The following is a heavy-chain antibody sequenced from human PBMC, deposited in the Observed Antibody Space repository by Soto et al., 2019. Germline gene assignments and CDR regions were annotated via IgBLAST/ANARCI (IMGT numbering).Heavy chain of an antibody. D-gene: IGHD2-21*02. J-gene: IGHJ4*02. Sequence: GESLKISCXYSGYNCIAWVRQMPGKGLEWLGVIYPSDSHARYSPSFQGQVTISVDKSITTAYLQWGSLKASDTATYYCAGLSDPSSYYCGHWGQGTLVTVSS. CDR1: GYNC. CDR2: IYPSDSHA. V-gene: IGHV5-51*01. CDR3: AGLSDPSSYYCGH.